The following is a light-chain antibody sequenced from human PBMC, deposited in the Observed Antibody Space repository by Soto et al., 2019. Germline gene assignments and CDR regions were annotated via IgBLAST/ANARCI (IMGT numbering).Light chain of an antibody. J-gene: IGLJ2*01. Sequence: QSALTQPPSASGSPGQSVTISCTGTSSDVGGYNYVSWYLQHPGKAPKLMIYEVSKRPPGVPDRFSGSKSGNTASLTVSGLQAEDEADYYCSSYAGSTVVFGGGTKLTV. CDR3: SSYAGSTVV. CDR1: SSDVGGYNY. V-gene: IGLV2-8*01. CDR2: EVS.